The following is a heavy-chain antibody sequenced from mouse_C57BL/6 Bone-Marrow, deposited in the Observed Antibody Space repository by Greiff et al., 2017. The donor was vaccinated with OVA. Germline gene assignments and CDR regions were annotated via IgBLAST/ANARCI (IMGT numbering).Heavy chain of an antibody. D-gene: IGHD2-2*01. V-gene: IGHV5-17*01. CDR1: GFTFSDYG. J-gene: IGHJ4*01. CDR2: ISSGSSTI. Sequence: EVMLVESGGGLVKPGGSLKLSCAASGFTFSDYGMHWVRQAPEQGLEWVAYISSGSSTIYYADTVKGRFTISRDNAKNTLFLQMTSLRSEDTAMYYCARMLIWLRAYYYAMDYWGQGTSVTVSS. CDR3: ARMLIWLRAYYYAMDY.